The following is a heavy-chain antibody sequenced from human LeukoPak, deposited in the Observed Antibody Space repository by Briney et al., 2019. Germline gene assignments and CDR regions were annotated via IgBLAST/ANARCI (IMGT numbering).Heavy chain of an antibody. Sequence: GGSLRLSCSASGFTFSSYAMHWVRQAPGKGLEYVSAVSSNGGSTYYADSVKGRFTISRDNSKNTLFLQMSSLRAEDTAVYYCVKDTVAGTPTYYFDYWGQGTLVTVSS. CDR1: GFTFSSYA. CDR3: VKDTVAGTPTYYFDY. D-gene: IGHD6-19*01. CDR2: VSSNGGST. J-gene: IGHJ4*02. V-gene: IGHV3-64D*06.